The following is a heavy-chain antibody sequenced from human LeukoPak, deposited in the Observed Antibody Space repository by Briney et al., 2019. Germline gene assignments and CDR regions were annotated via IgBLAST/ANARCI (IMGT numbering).Heavy chain of an antibody. CDR2: INPSSGGT. CDR3: AREDSRSYSGIDY. J-gene: IGHJ4*02. D-gene: IGHD1-26*01. Sequence: ASVKVSCKASGYTFTGYYIYWVRQAPGQGLEWMGRINPSSGGTNYAQKFQGRVTMTRDTSMSTAYMELSRLRSDDTAVYYCAREDSRSYSGIDYWGQGTLVTVSS. CDR1: GYTFTGYY. V-gene: IGHV1-2*06.